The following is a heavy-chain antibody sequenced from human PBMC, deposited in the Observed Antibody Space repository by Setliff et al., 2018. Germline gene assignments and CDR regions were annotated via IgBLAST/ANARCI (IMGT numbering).Heavy chain of an antibody. CDR1: GFTFSSYA. CDR2: ISGRGDST. Sequence: GGSLRLSCAASGFTFSSYAMTWVRQTPGKGLERVSAISGRGDSTFYDDAVKGRFTISRDNSKNTLYLQMNSLRAEDTAVYYCAKRSYGNYYYGMDVWGQGTTVTVSS. D-gene: IGHD4-17*01. V-gene: IGHV3-23*01. CDR3: AKRSYGNYYYGMDV. J-gene: IGHJ6*02.